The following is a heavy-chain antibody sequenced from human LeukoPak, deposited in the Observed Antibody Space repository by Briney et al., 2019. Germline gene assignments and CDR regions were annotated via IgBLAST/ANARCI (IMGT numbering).Heavy chain of an antibody. CDR2: ISSGAATT. CDR3: ARVGALSSSWLLY. V-gene: IGHV3-48*03. J-gene: IGHJ4*02. Sequence: GGSLRLSCAASGFTFNSFEMNWVRQAPGKGLEWVSSISSGAATTYYADSVKGRFTIPRDNAKNSLYLQMNSLRAEDTAVYYCARVGALSSSWLLYWGQGTLVTVSS. D-gene: IGHD6-13*01. CDR1: GFTFNSFE.